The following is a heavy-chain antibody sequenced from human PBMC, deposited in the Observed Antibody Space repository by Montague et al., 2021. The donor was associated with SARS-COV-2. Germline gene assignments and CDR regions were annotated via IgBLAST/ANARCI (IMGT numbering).Heavy chain of an antibody. Sequence: ETLSLTCSVSGGSIRSHYWSWIRQPPGKGLEWIGYIYYSGTTNXNPSLKSRVTISVDTSKNQFSLKLSSVTAADTAVFYCARTRLDYNDYVFDYWGQGILVTVSS. CDR2: IYYSGTT. V-gene: IGHV4-59*11. CDR1: GGSIRSHY. CDR3: ARTRLDYNDYVFDY. J-gene: IGHJ4*02. D-gene: IGHD4-11*01.